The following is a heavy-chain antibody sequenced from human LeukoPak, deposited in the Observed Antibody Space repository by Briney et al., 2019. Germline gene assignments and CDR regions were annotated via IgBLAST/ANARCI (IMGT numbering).Heavy chain of an antibody. Sequence: ASVKVSCKASGYTFTSYDINWVRQATGQGLEWVGWVNPDSGHTGYAQKFQGRVTMTRDTSISTAYMELTSLTSEDTAVYYCARVWGSIDYWGQGTLVTVSS. J-gene: IGHJ4*02. CDR1: GYTFTSYD. V-gene: IGHV1-8*01. CDR2: VNPDSGHT. D-gene: IGHD2-21*01. CDR3: ARVWGSIDY.